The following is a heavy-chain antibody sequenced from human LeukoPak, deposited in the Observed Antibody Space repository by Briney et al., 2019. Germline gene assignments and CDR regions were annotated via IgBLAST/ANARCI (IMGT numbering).Heavy chain of an antibody. J-gene: IGHJ4*02. CDR3: AKSGSYADFDY. Sequence: GGSLRLSCAASGFTFSSYAMSWVRQAPGKGLEWVSAISGSGGSTYYADSVKGRFTISRDNSKNTLYLQMGSLRAEDMAVYYCAKSGSYADFDYWGQGTLVTVSS. CDR2: ISGSGGST. CDR1: GFTFSSYA. D-gene: IGHD1-26*01. V-gene: IGHV3-23*01.